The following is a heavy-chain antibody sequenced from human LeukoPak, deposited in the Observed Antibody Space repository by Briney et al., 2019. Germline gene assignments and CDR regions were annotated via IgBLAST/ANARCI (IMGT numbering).Heavy chain of an antibody. CDR1: GYTFTGYY. D-gene: IGHD3-10*01. V-gene: IGHV1-2*02. J-gene: IGHJ4*02. CDR3: ARDRGRITMVRGVMPYFDY. Sequence: ASVKVSCKASGYTFTGYYMHWVRQAPRQGLEWMGWINPNSGGTNYAQKFQGRVTMTRDTSISTAYMELSRLRSDDTAVYYCARDRGRITMVRGVMPYFDYWGQGTLVTVSS. CDR2: INPNSGGT.